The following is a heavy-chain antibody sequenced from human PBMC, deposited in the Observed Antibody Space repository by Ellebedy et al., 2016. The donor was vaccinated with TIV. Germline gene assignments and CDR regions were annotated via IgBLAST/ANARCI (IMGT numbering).Heavy chain of an antibody. D-gene: IGHD6-13*01. V-gene: IGHV3-53*01. Sequence: GESLKISCAASGLTFSNYWMHWVRQAPGKGLEWVSLLYSGGDTVYADSVKGRFTISRDSSKNTLYLQMNSLRAEDTAVYYCARDPPGIAASGPYKWGQGTLVTVSS. CDR3: ARDPPGIAASGPYK. J-gene: IGHJ4*02. CDR1: GLTFSNYW. CDR2: LYSGGDT.